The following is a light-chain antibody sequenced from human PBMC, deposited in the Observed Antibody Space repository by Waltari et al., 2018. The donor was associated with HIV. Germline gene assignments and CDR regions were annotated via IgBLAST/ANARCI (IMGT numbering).Light chain of an antibody. Sequence: QAGLTQPTSLSEDLRQNVTITCTGNSNNVGHHGTVWLKQHRGRPPKVIFFRNSFRPPGIPERISASRSGNTASLTIIGLQSEDEADYYCSVWDITLSAWVFGGGTQVTV. V-gene: IGLV10-54*01. CDR3: SVWDITLSAWV. CDR1: SNNVGHHG. J-gene: IGLJ3*02. CDR2: RNS.